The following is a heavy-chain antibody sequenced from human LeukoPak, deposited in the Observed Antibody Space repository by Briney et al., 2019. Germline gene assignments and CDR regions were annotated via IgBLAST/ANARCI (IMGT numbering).Heavy chain of an antibody. Sequence: GGSLRLSCAASGFTFSSYSMNWVRQAPGKGLGWVSSISSSSSYIYYADSVKGRFTISRDNAKNSLYLQMNSLRAEDTAVYYCARDVGIAVAGRIYYGMDVWGQGTTVTVSS. CDR2: ISSSSSYI. CDR1: GFTFSSYS. V-gene: IGHV3-21*01. D-gene: IGHD6-19*01. J-gene: IGHJ6*02. CDR3: ARDVGIAVAGRIYYGMDV.